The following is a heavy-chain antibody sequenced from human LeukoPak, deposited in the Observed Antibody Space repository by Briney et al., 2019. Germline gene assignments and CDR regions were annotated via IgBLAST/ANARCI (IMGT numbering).Heavy chain of an antibody. CDR3: ARQAVVGATRWFDP. CDR2: IYTSGST. Sequence: SQTLSLTCTVPGGSISSGSYYWSWIRQPAGKGLEWIGRIYTSGSTNYNPSLKSRVTISVDTSKNEFSLKLSSVTAADTATYYCARQAVVGATRWFDPWGQGILVTVSS. CDR1: GGSISSGSYY. J-gene: IGHJ5*02. D-gene: IGHD1-26*01. V-gene: IGHV4-61*02.